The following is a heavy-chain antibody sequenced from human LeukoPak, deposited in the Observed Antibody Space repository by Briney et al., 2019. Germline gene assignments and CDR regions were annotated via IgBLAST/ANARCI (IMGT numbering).Heavy chain of an antibody. CDR3: AKDSRGLAAAYIDY. V-gene: IGHV3-43D*03. CDR2: ISWDGGST. J-gene: IGHJ4*02. Sequence: PGGSLRLSCAASGFTFDDYAMHWVRQAPGKGLEWVSLISWDGGSTYYADSVKGRFTISRDNSKNSLYLQMNSLRAEDTALYYCAKDSRGLAAAYIDYWGQGTLVTVSS. D-gene: IGHD6-13*01. CDR1: GFTFDDYA.